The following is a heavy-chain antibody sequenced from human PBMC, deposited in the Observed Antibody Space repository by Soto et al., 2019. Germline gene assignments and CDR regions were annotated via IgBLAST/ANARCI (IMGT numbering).Heavy chain of an antibody. J-gene: IGHJ4*02. CDR1: GFTFSSYG. CDR3: ARDYYDSSGSFAY. V-gene: IGHV3-33*01. CDR2: IWYDGSNK. Sequence: GGSLRLSCAASGFTFSSYGMHWVRQAPGKGLEWVAVIWYDGSNKYYADSVKGRFTISRDNSKNTLYLQMNSLRAEDTAVYYCARDYYDSSGSFAYWGQGTLVTVSS. D-gene: IGHD3-22*01.